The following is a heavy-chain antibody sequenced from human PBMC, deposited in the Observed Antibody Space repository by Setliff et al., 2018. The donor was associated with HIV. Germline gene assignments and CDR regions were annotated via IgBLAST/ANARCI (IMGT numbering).Heavy chain of an antibody. CDR3: AKTIGRYFDIFDN. CDR1: GGSISSTSYY. D-gene: IGHD3-9*01. CDR2: ISSSGNT. Sequence: SATLSLTCTVSGGSISSTSYYWGWIRQPPGTGLEWIGSISSSGNTYYNPSLKSRVTTSVDTPKNQFSLKLNSVTAADTAVYYCAKTIGRYFDIFDNWGQGTLGTVS. J-gene: IGHJ4*02. V-gene: IGHV4-39*01.